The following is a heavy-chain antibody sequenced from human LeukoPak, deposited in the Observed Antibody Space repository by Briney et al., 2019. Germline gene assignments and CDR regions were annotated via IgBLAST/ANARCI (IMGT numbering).Heavy chain of an antibody. CDR1: GGSISSSSYY. V-gene: IGHV4-39*07. D-gene: IGHD2-2*01. CDR2: IYYSGST. CDR3: ARDPGDIVVVPDAADAFDI. Sequence: SQTLSLTCTVSGGSISSSSYYWGWIRQPPGKGLEWIGSIYYSGSTYYNPSLKSRVTISVDTSKNQFSLKLSSVTAADTAVYYCARDPGDIVVVPDAADAFDIWGQGTMVTVSS. J-gene: IGHJ3*02.